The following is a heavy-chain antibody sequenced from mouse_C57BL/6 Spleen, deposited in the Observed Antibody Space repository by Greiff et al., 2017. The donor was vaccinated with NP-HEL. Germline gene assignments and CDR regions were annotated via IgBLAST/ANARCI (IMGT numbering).Heavy chain of an antibody. CDR1: GYTFTSYW. J-gene: IGHJ1*03. V-gene: IGHV1-59*01. Sequence: QVQLQQPGAELVRPGTSVKLSCKASGYTFTSYWMHWVKQRPGQGLERIGVIDPSDSYTNYNQKFKGKATLTVDTSSSTAYMQLSSLTSEDSAVYYCARIPYCGSSYGYFDCWGTGTTVTVPS. D-gene: IGHD1-1*01. CDR2: IDPSDSYT. CDR3: ARIPYCGSSYGYFDC.